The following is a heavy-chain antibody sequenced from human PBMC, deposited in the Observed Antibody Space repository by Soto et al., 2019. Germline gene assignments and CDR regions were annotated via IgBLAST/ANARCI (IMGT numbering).Heavy chain of an antibody. CDR2: ISYDGSNK. Sequence: SLRLSCAASGFTFSSYAMHWVRQAPGKGLEWVAVISYDGSNKYYADSVKGRFTISRDNSKNTLYLQMNSLRAEDTAVYYCARGPTELLWFGESPFEYWGQGTLVTVSS. CDR3: ARGPTELLWFGESPFEY. V-gene: IGHV3-30-3*01. CDR1: GFTFSSYA. J-gene: IGHJ4*02. D-gene: IGHD3-10*01.